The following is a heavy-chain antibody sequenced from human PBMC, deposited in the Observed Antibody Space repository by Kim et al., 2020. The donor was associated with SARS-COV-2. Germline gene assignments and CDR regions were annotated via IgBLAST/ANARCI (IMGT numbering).Heavy chain of an antibody. Sequence: GGSLRLSCAASGFTFSNAWMSWVRQAPGKGLEWVGRIKSKTDGGTTDYAAPVKGRFTISRDDSKNTLYLQMNSLKTEDTAVYYCTTVLRYFDWLRFDIWGQGTMVTVSS. CDR3: TTVLRYFDWLRFDI. V-gene: IGHV3-15*01. D-gene: IGHD3-9*01. J-gene: IGHJ3*02. CDR1: GFTFSNAW. CDR2: IKSKTDGGTT.